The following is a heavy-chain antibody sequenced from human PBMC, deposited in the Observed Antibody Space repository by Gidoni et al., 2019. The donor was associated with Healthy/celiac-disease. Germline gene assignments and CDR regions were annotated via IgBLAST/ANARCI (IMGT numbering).Heavy chain of an antibody. V-gene: IGHV1-8*01. J-gene: IGHJ6*02. CDR3: ARKYSSSWYPYYYYDGMDV. Sequence: QVQLVQSGAAVKKPGASVKVSCTASGFPFTSYDINWVRLATGQGLEWMGWMNPNSGNTGDAKKFQGRGTMTRNTSISTAYMELSSLRSEETAVYYCARKYSSSWYPYYYYDGMDVGGQGTTVTVSS. CDR2: MNPNSGNT. D-gene: IGHD6-13*01. CDR1: GFPFTSYD.